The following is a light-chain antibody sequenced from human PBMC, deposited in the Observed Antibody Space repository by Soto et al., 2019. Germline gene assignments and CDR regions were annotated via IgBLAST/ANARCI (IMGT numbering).Light chain of an antibody. V-gene: IGLV2-14*03. CDR3: GSYTSSSTLV. J-gene: IGLJ2*01. CDR1: SSDVGGYNY. Sequence: QSALTQPASVSGSPGQSITISCSGTSSDVGGYNYVSWYQHHPGKAPKLMIYDVSSRPSGVSNRFSGSKSGNTASLTISGLQAEDEADYYCGSYTSSSTLVFGGGTQLTVL. CDR2: DVS.